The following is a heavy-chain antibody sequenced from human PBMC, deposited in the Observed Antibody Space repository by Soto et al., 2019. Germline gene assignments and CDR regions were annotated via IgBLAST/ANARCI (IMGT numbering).Heavy chain of an antibody. CDR3: ACLGVRDSDDYYGMDV. CDR1: GFPFSSYW. D-gene: IGHD3-10*01. CDR2: IKQDGSEK. Sequence: EVQLVESGGGLVQPGGSLRLSCAASGFPFSSYWMSWVRQAPGKGLEWVANIKQDGSEKYYVDSVKGRFTISRDKAKKSLYLQMNSLRAEDTAVYYCACLGVRDSDDYYGMDVWGQGTTVTVSS. V-gene: IGHV3-7*03. J-gene: IGHJ6*02.